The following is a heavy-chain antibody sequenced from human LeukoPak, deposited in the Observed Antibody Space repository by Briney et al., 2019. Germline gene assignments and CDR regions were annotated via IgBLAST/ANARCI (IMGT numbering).Heavy chain of an antibody. D-gene: IGHD5-24*01. Sequence: GGSLRLSCAASGFTFSSCAMHWVRQAPGKGLEWVAVISYDGGNKYYADSVKGRFTISRDNSKNTLYLQMNSLRAEDTAVYYCARDDGPPTEMATIGGDYWGQGTLVTVSS. CDR3: ARDDGPPTEMATIGGDY. V-gene: IGHV3-30-3*01. CDR1: GFTFSSCA. J-gene: IGHJ4*02. CDR2: ISYDGGNK.